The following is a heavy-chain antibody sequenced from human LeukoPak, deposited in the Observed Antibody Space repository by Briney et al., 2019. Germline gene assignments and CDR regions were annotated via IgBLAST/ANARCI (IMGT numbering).Heavy chain of an antibody. V-gene: IGHV4-39*01. CDR2: VFYSGST. Sequence: PSETLSLTCTVSGASVSSSSHYWEWIRQPPGKGLEWVGSVFYSGSTNYNPSLKSRLTMSVDTSKNQFSLRLSSVTATDTAVYYCATRRSGSHPYYWGQGTLVTVSS. J-gene: IGHJ4*02. CDR1: GASVSSSSHY. CDR3: ATRRSGSHPYY. D-gene: IGHD1-26*01.